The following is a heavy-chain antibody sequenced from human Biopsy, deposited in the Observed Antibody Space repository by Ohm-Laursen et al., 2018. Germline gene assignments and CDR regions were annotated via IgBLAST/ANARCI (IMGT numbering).Heavy chain of an antibody. V-gene: IGHV4-59*02. Sequence: GTLSLTCSVSGGSVTNYYWTWIRQPPGKGLEWIGYMYYNERTYYNPSLRGRVTISVDTSKNQISLRLSSVTAADAAVYYCASGGQWPKPYLRYFDPWGQGTLVTVSS. CDR2: MYYNERT. J-gene: IGHJ5*02. CDR1: GGSVTNYY. CDR3: ASGGQWPKPYLRYFDP. D-gene: IGHD6-19*01.